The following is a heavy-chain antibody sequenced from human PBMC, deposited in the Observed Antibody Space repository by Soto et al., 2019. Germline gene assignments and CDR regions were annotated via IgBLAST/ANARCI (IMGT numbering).Heavy chain of an antibody. D-gene: IGHD2-8*01. V-gene: IGHV1-69*13. J-gene: IGHJ4*02. Sequence: WASVKVSCKASGGTFSSSAISWVRQAPGQGLEWMGVIIPIFDTTNYAQKFQGRLTITADGSTRTAYMELSSLRLDETAMYFCARGGYCSNVVFYGAVDHWGQGTMVTVSS. CDR2: IIPIFDTT. CDR3: ARGGYCSNVVFYGAVDH. CDR1: GGTFSSSA.